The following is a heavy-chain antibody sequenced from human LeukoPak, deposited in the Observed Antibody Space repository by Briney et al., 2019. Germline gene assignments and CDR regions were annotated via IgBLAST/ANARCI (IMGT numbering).Heavy chain of an antibody. J-gene: IGHJ4*02. Sequence: KRGESLKISCKGSGYTFTNSWIAWVRQMPGEGLEWMGIIYPGDFDTRYSPSFQGQDTISADKSISTAYLQWRSLKASDTAMYYCARRDGSLWHFDYWGQGTLVTVSS. CDR1: GYTFTNSW. CDR2: IYPGDFDT. D-gene: IGHD3-10*01. V-gene: IGHV5-51*01. CDR3: ARRDGSLWHFDY.